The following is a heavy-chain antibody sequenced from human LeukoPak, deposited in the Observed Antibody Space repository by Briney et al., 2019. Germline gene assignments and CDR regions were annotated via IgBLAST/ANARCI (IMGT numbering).Heavy chain of an antibody. J-gene: IGHJ4*02. D-gene: IGHD4-23*01. V-gene: IGHV3-20*04. CDR2: INWNGGST. CDR1: GFTFDDYG. CDR3: ATSSYGGNFGLFDY. Sequence: PGGSLRLSCAASGFTFDDYGLSWVRQAPGKGLEWVSTINWNGGSTGYADSVKGRFTISRDNAKKTLYLQMNSLRAEDTSVYYCATSSYGGNFGLFDYWGQGILVTVSS.